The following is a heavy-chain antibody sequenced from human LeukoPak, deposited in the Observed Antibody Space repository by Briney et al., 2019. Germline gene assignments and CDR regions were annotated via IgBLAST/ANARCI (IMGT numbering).Heavy chain of an antibody. V-gene: IGHV4-4*07. CDR3: ARGDGYIQILDL. CDR2: IYASGST. J-gene: IGHJ4*02. Sequence: SETLSLTCSVSGGSISDSCWNWIRQPAGNGLEWIGRIYASGSTIYNPSLKSQVTMSVDTSKNQFSLKLSSVTAADTAVYYCARGDGYIQILDLWGQGTLVTVSS. CDR1: GGSISDSC. D-gene: IGHD5-24*01.